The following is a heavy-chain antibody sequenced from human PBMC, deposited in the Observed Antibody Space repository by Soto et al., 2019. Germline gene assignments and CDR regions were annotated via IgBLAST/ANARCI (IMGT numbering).Heavy chain of an antibody. Sequence: GVSRCLSYTGYGLHLGGFSKNWISLAPGKGLEWVGLIRNKRYQETTEYAAAAKGSFTISRDTSNGIAYLQVNSLNIEASAVYYCRGPESADTAYFSLYWGQGTPVTVSS. CDR1: GLHLGGFS. CDR2: IRNKRYQETT. CDR3: RGPESADTAYFSLY. D-gene: IGHD2-8*01. J-gene: IGHJ4*02. V-gene: IGHV3-49*03.